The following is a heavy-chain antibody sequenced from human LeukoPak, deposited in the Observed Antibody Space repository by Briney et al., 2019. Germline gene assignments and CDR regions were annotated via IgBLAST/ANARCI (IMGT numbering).Heavy chain of an antibody. CDR1: GGSISSSGYY. V-gene: IGHV4-39*07. J-gene: IGHJ3*02. Sequence: SETLSLTCTVSGGSISSSGYYWGWIRQPPGKGLEWIGNIYYVGSTYYNPSLNSRVTISVDTSKNQFSLKLSSVTAADTAVYFCARGPYSYDSSGAFDIWGQGTMVTVSS. D-gene: IGHD3-22*01. CDR3: ARGPYSYDSSGAFDI. CDR2: IYYVGST.